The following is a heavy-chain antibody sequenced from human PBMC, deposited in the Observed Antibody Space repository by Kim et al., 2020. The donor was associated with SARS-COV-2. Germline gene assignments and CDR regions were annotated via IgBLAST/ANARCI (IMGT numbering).Heavy chain of an antibody. J-gene: IGHJ3*01. CDR3: ARGRFTTFFGVTIRCVVFD. CDR1: GYTFTRYD. V-gene: IGHV1-8*01. CDR2: MNPNSGNT. D-gene: IGHD3-10*02. Sequence: ASVKVSCKAAGYTFTRYDINWVRQAPAQGFEWMGWMNPNSGNTGYAQKFQGRVPMTSDTSISTAYMEPSGLRLEDTAFYYFARGRFTTFFGVTIRCVVFD.